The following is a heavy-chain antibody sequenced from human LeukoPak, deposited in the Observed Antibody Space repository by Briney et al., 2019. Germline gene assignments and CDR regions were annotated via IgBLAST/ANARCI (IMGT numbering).Heavy chain of an antibody. J-gene: IGHJ4*02. V-gene: IGHV3-21*01. Sequence: GGSLRLSCAASGFTFSSYSMNWVRQAPGKGLEWVSSISSSSSYIYYADSVKGRFTISRDNAKSSLYLQMNSLRAEDTAVYYCARGRTYYDILTGYYKLGDFDYWGQGTLVTVSS. CDR3: ARGRTYYDILTGYYKLGDFDY. D-gene: IGHD3-9*01. CDR1: GFTFSSYS. CDR2: ISSSSSYI.